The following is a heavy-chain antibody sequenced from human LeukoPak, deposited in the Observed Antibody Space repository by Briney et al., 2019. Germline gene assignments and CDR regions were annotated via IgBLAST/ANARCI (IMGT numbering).Heavy chain of an antibody. V-gene: IGHV1-18*01. D-gene: IGHD3-10*01. Sequence: ASVKVSCKASGYTFTSYGISWVRQAPGQGLEWMGWISAYNGNTNYAQKLQGRVTMTTDTSTSTAYMELRSLRSDDTAVYYCAGGGKITMVRGVIDTQFDPWGQGTLVTVSS. J-gene: IGHJ5*02. CDR2: ISAYNGNT. CDR3: AGGGKITMVRGVIDTQFDP. CDR1: GYTFTSYG.